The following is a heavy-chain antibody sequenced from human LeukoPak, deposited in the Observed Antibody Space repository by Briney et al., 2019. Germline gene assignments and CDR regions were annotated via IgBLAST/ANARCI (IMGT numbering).Heavy chain of an antibody. J-gene: IGHJ3*01. CDR2: IYSGGST. V-gene: IGHV3-53*01. CDR3: VRDQFYAFDV. CDR1: GFTVSSNY. Sequence: GGSLRLSCAASGFTVSSNYMSWVRQAPGKGLEWVSVIYSGGSTYYADSVKGRFTISTDSAKNSLYLQMNSLRDDDTAVYYCVRDQFYAFDVWGQGTMVTVSS.